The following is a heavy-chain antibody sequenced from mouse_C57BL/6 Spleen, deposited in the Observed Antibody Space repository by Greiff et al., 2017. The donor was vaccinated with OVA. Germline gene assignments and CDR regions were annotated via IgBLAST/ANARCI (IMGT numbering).Heavy chain of an antibody. V-gene: IGHV1-66*01. CDR1: GYSFPSYY. D-gene: IGHD1-1*01. CDR3: AITTVASYFDY. CDR2: IYPGSGNT. J-gene: IGHJ2*01. Sequence: QVQLQQSGPELVKPGASVKISCKASGYSFPSYYIHWVKQRPGQGLEWIGWIYPGSGNTKYNEKFKGKATLTADTSSSTAYMQLSSLTSEDSAVYYCAITTVASYFDYWGQGTTLTVSS.